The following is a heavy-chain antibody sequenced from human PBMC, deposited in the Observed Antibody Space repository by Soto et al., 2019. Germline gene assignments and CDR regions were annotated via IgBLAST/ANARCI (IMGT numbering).Heavy chain of an antibody. CDR2: IISNGIYK. CDR3: VRDLYGSGTSLRGWFDP. CDR1: GFTFSDYY. D-gene: IGHD3-10*01. Sequence: QEQLVESGGGWVKPGGSLRLSCAASGFTFSDYYIAWIRQAPGKGLEWISYIISNGIYKRYADSVKGRFTIARDNANNSLVLQMNSLRADDTAVYYCVRDLYGSGTSLRGWFDPWGQGTLVTVSS. V-gene: IGHV3-11*06. J-gene: IGHJ5*02.